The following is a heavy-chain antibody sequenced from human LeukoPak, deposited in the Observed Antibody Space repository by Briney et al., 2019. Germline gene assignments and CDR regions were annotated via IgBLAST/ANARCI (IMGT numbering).Heavy chain of an antibody. CDR3: ARARLDSSGRFDY. CDR1: LGSISRYY. CDR2: IYYGGST. J-gene: IGHJ4*02. V-gene: IGHV4-59*01. Sequence: PSETLSLTCTVSLGSISRYYRSWIREPPAKGLEWIGYIYYGGSTDYSPSLKSRVTISKDTSKTQFSLRLSSVTAADTAVYYCARARLDSSGRFDYWGQGTLVTVSS. D-gene: IGHD3-22*01.